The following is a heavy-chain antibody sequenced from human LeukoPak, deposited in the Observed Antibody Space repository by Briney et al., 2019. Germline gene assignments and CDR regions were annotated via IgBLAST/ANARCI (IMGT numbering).Heavy chain of an antibody. CDR1: GGAISSYS. J-gene: IGHJ4*02. CDR2: VYYSGST. Sequence: SETLSLTCTVSGGAISSYSWSWIRQPPGKGLEFIGYVYYSGSTNYNPSLKSRVTISVDTSKNQFSLKLSSVTAADTAVYYCARRKARWLVIPPPFDYWGQGTLVTVSS. CDR3: ARRKARWLVIPPPFDY. D-gene: IGHD3-9*01. V-gene: IGHV4-59*12.